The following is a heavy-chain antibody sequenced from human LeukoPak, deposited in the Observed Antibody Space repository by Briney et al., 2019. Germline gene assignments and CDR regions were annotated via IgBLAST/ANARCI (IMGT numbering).Heavy chain of an antibody. CDR3: ARVDYSGSGSPFDS. Sequence: PSETLSLTCTVSGGSISGYYWSWIRQPPGKGLEWIAYIFFSGATSYNPSLRSRVTISLDTSKSQFSLNLSSVTAADTAVYYCARVDYSGSGSPFDSWGQGTLVTVSS. V-gene: IGHV4-59*01. CDR2: IFFSGAT. J-gene: IGHJ4*02. CDR1: GGSISGYY. D-gene: IGHD3-10*01.